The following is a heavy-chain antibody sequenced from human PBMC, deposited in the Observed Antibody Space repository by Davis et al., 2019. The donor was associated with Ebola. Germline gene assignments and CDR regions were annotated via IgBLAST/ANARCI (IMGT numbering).Heavy chain of an antibody. CDR2: ISSSSTYI. D-gene: IGHD3-9*01. CDR3: ARAEDILTGYSHSYYYGMDV. CDR1: GFTFSAYS. V-gene: IGHV3-21*01. J-gene: IGHJ6*02. Sequence: PGGSLRLSCAASGFTFSAYSMHWVRQAPGKELEWVSSISSSSTYIYYEDSLKGRFTVSRDNAKNSLYLQMNSLRAEDTAVYYCARAEDILTGYSHSYYYGMDVWGQGTTVTVSS.